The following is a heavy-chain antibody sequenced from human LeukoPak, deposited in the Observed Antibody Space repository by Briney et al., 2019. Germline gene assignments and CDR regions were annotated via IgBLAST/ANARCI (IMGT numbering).Heavy chain of an antibody. CDR3: ARDFPYCGGDCFGAFDI. CDR1: GGSISSYY. J-gene: IGHJ3*02. Sequence: SETLFLTCTVSGGSISSYYWSWIRQPPGKGLEWIGYIYYSGSTNYNPSLKSRVTISVDTSKNQFSLKLSSVTAADTAVYYCARDFPYCGGDCFGAFDIWGQGTMVTVSS. D-gene: IGHD2-21*02. CDR2: IYYSGST. V-gene: IGHV4-59*01.